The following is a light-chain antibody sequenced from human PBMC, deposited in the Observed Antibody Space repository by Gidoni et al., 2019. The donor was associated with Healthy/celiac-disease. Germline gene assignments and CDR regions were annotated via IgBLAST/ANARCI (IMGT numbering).Light chain of an antibody. Sequence: DIQITQSPSSLSASVGDRVTITCRASQSISSYLNWYQQKPGKAPKLLIYAASSLQSGVPSRFSGSGSGTDLNLNISSMKNEDFETYYCQQSYSTPPTFGQGTKVEIK. CDR1: QSISSY. CDR2: AAS. J-gene: IGKJ1*01. V-gene: IGKV1-39*01. CDR3: QQSYSTPPT.